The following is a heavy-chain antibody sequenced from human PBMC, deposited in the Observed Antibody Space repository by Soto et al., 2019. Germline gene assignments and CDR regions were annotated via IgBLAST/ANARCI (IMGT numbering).Heavy chain of an antibody. CDR1: GGTFSSYT. V-gene: IGHV1-69*02. D-gene: IGHD3-10*01. J-gene: IGHJ4*02. CDR3: ASRGSGSGRGY. Sequence: QVQLVQSGAEVKKPGSSVKVSCKASGGTFSSYTISWVRQAPGQGLEWMGRIIPILGIANYAQKFQGRVTITADKATSTAYMELSSLRSEDPAVYYCASRGSGSGRGYWGQGTLVTVSS. CDR2: IIPILGIA.